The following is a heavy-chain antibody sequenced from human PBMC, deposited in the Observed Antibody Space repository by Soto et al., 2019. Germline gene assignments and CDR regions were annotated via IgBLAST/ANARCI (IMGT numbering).Heavy chain of an antibody. CDR2: ISSSGTTI. CDR1: GFTFRDYY. D-gene: IGHD2-2*01. CDR3: ARGGYCDTTTCYRLNAFDV. J-gene: IGHJ3*01. Sequence: GGSLRLSCAASGFTFRDYYMSWIRQAPGKGLEWVSYISSSGTTIYYADSVKGRFTISRGNAKNSLYLQMNSLRAEDTAVYYCARGGYCDTTTCYRLNAFDVWGRGTVVTVSS. V-gene: IGHV3-11*04.